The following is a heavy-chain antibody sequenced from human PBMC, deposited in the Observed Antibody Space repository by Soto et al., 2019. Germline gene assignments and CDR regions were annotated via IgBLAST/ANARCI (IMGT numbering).Heavy chain of an antibody. CDR1: GFTFSSYW. D-gene: IGHD2-2*01. CDR2: IKQDGSEK. Sequence: EVQLVESGGGLVQPGGSLRLSCAASGFTFSSYWMSWVRQAPGKGLEWVANIKQDGSEKYYVDSVKGRFTISRDNAKNSLYLQMNSLRAEDTAVYYCAGQRGYCSSTSCYAGMGGLVSWFDPWGQGTLVTVSS. CDR3: AGQRGYCSSTSCYAGMGGLVSWFDP. J-gene: IGHJ5*02. V-gene: IGHV3-7*05.